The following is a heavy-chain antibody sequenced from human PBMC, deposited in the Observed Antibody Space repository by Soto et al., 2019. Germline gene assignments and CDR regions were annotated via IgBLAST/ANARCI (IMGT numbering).Heavy chain of an antibody. Sequence: QVQLQESGPGLVKPSQTLSLTCTVSGGSISSGDYYWSWIRQPPGKGLEWIGYIYYSGSTYYNPSLKSRVTISVDTSKNQFSLKLSSVTAADTAVYYCARGERRGRGYSGYDSLLAPMVNNYWGQGTLVTVSS. CDR1: GGSISSGDYY. CDR3: ARGERRGRGYSGYDSLLAPMVNNY. J-gene: IGHJ4*02. D-gene: IGHD5-12*01. CDR2: IYYSGST. V-gene: IGHV4-30-4*01.